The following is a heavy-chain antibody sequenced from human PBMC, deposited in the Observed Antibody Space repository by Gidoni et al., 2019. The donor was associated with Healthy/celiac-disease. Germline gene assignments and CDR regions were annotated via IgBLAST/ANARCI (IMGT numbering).Heavy chain of an antibody. Sequence: DVQLVESGCGFVKPGGSLRLSCAAAGFTFSNAWMSWGRQAPRKGLEWVGSIKSKTHGGTKDYAEPGKGRINISRDDSKNTMYLQMNSLKTEDTAVYDCTTDSGDVVRGVLYYYCMDVWGQGTTVTVSS. CDR3: TTDSGDVVRGVLYYYCMDV. CDR2: IKSKTHGGTK. D-gene: IGHD3-10*01. CDR1: GFTFSNAW. V-gene: IGHV3-15*01. J-gene: IGHJ6*02.